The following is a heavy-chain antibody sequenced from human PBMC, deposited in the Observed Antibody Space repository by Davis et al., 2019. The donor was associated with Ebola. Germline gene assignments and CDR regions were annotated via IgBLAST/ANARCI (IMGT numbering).Heavy chain of an antibody. CDR3: ARLKADGDYGVDY. D-gene: IGHD4-17*01. Sequence: MPSETLSLTCTVYGGSISSYYWSWIRQPPGKGLEWIGYIYYSGSTNYNPSLKSRVTISVDTSKNQFSLKLSSVTAADTAVYYCARLKADGDYGVDYWGQGTLVTVSS. CDR2: IYYSGST. CDR1: GGSISSYY. V-gene: IGHV4-59*01. J-gene: IGHJ4*02.